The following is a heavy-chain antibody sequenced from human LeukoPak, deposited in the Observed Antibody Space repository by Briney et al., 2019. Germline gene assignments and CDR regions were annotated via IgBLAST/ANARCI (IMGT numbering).Heavy chain of an antibody. CDR1: GFTLIDY. J-gene: IGHJ6*03. CDR3: ARTDSVPAGDYHYWYMDV. D-gene: IGHD2-2*01. V-gene: IGHV1-2*02. CDR2: IKPNSGDT. Sequence: ASVKLSCKASGFTLIDYIHWVRQDPRQGLQWMGWIKPNSGDTDYAQSFQGRVTMTKYTSISTVYMELSSLRSDDTAVYYCARTDSVPAGDYHYWYMDVWGKGTTVTVSS.